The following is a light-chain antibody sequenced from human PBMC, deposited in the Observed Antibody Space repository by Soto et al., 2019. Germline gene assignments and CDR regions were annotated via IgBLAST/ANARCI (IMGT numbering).Light chain of an antibody. V-gene: IGKV3-11*01. CDR2: DAS. Sequence: EIVLTQSPATLSLSPGERATLSCRASQSVSSYLLWYQQKPGQAPRALIYDASVRATGIPARFSGSGSGTDFPLTISSLEPEDFAVYYGQQRSTSPWTFGQGTRVEIK. J-gene: IGKJ1*01. CDR3: QQRSTSPWT. CDR1: QSVSSY.